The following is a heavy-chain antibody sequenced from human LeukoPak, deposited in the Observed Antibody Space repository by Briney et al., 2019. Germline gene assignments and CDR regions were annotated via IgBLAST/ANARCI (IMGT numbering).Heavy chain of an antibody. V-gene: IGHV1-8*03. D-gene: IGHD2-2*01. J-gene: IGHJ6*03. Sequence: GSVKVSCKASGYTFTSYDINWVRQATGQGLEWMGWMNPNSGNTGYAQKFQGRVTITRNTSISTAYMELSSLRSEDTAVYYCARTVVPAAIEDDYYYYMDVWGKGTTVTVSS. CDR2: MNPNSGNT. CDR3: ARTVVPAAIEDDYYYYMDV. CDR1: GYTFTSYD.